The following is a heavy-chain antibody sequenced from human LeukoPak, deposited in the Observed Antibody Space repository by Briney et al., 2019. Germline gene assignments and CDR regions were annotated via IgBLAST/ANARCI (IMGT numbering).Heavy chain of an antibody. Sequence: GGSLRLSCIASGFTFGDYAMSWVRQAPGKGLEWVSYISSSGSTIYYADSVKGRFTISRGNAKNSLYLQMNSLRAEDTAVYYCAELGITMIGGVWGKGTTVTISS. V-gene: IGHV3-48*03. CDR2: ISSSGSTI. CDR1: GFTFGDYA. J-gene: IGHJ6*04. D-gene: IGHD3-10*02. CDR3: AELGITMIGGV.